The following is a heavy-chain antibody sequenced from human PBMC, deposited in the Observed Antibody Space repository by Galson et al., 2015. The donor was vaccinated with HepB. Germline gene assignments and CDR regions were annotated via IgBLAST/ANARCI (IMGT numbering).Heavy chain of an antibody. CDR2: INPSGGST. D-gene: IGHD3-10*01. CDR3: ARVPRYYGSGSHRYFDL. CDR1: GYTFTSYY. Sequence: SVKVSCKASGYTFTSYYMHWVRQAPGQGLEWMGIINPSGGSTSYAQKFQGRVTMTRDTSTSTVYMELSSLRSEDTAVYYCARVPRYYGSGSHRYFDLWGRGTLVTVSS. V-gene: IGHV1-46*01. J-gene: IGHJ2*01.